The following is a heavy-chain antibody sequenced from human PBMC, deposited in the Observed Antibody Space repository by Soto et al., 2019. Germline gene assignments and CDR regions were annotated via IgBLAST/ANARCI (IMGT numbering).Heavy chain of an antibody. CDR1: GFSLSTSGVG. Sequence: SGPTLVNPTQTLTLTYTFAGFSLSTSGVGVGWIRQPPGKALEWLALIYWDDDKRYTPSLKTRLTVTKDTSKNQVVLTMTDVDPVDTATYYCAHRLTGDHLAYFHYWGQGTLVTVSS. J-gene: IGHJ4*02. CDR2: IYWDDDK. D-gene: IGHD7-27*01. CDR3: AHRLTGDHLAYFHY. V-gene: IGHV2-5*02.